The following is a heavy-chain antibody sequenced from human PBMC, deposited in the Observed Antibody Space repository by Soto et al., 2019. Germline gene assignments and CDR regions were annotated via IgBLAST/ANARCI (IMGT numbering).Heavy chain of an antibody. V-gene: IGHV3-30-3*01. J-gene: IGHJ6*01. CDR1: GFTFSSYA. CDR3: ARDHCASYYYHYGMDV. Sequence: QVQLVESGGGVVQPGRSLRLSCAASGFTFSSYAMHWVRQAPGKGLEWVAVISYDGSNKYYADSVKGRFTISRDNSKNTLYLQMKDLRAEGTAAYYSARDHCASYYYHYGMDVWGQGTTVTVSS. D-gene: IGHD2-15*01. CDR2: ISYDGSNK.